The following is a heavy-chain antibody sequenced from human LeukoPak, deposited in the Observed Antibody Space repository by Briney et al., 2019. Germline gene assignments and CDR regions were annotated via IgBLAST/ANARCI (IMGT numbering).Heavy chain of an antibody. CDR3: ARRGWSPPLRFLNV. CDR1: GGSISSSSYY. V-gene: IGHV4-39*01. D-gene: IGHD3-3*01. CDR2: IYYSGST. Sequence: PSETLSLTCTVSGGSISSSSYYWGWIRQPPGKGLEWIGSIYYSGSTYYNPSLKSRVTISVDTSKNQFSLKLSSVTAADTAVYYCARRGWSPPLRFLNVWGKGTTVTVSS. J-gene: IGHJ6*04.